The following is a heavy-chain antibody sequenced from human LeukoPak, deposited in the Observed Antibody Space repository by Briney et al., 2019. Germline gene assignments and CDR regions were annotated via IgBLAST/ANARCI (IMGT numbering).Heavy chain of an antibody. D-gene: IGHD6-13*01. CDR3: ARGVGAAGTEFDY. CDR2: IYHSGST. J-gene: IGHJ4*02. Sequence: PSETLSLTCAVSGGSISSGGYSWSWIRQPPGKGLERIGYIYHSGSTYYNPSLKSRVTISVDRSKNQFSLKLSSVTAADTAVYYCARGVGAAGTEFDYWGQGTLVTVSS. CDR1: GGSISSGGYS. V-gene: IGHV4-30-2*01.